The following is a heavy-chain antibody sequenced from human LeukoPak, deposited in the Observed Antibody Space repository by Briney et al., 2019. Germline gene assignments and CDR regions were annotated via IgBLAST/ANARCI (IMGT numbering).Heavy chain of an antibody. D-gene: IGHD4-17*01. J-gene: IGHJ6*02. CDR3: ARYLTAVTGYYGMDV. CDR1: GFIFSTYS. V-gene: IGHV3-48*02. CDR2: ISTTTGTI. Sequence: GGSLRLSCAASGFIFSTYSMNWVRQAPGKGLEWVSYISTTTGTIYYADSLKGRFTISRDNAKNSLYLQMNSLRDEDTAVYYCARYLTAVTGYYGMDVWGQGTTVTVSS.